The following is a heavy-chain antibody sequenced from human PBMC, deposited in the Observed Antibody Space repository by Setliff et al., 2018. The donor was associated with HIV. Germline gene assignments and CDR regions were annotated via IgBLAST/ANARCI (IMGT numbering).Heavy chain of an antibody. J-gene: IGHJ6*02. CDR1: GDSIGRGNYY. CDR3: VRERRRSPLSYGLDV. Sequence: PSETLSLTCTVSGDSIGRGNYYWTWIRQPAGKALEWIGRVFTSGDTKYTPNYTPSLKGRVTISVDTAKNQLYLKLPSVTAADTAVYYCVRERRRSPLSYGLDVWGQGTTVTVSS. CDR2: VFTSGDT. V-gene: IGHV4-61*02.